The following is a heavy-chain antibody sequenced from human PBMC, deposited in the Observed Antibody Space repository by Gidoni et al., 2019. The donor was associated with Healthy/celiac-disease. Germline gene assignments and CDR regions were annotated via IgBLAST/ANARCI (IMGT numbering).Heavy chain of an antibody. CDR1: GFTFSSYA. D-gene: IGHD3-22*01. Sequence: QVQLVESGGCVVQPGRSLRLSCAASGFTFSSYAMHWCRQGPGKGLGWVAVISYDGSNKYYADSVKGRFTISRDNSKNTLYLQMNSLRAEDTAVYYCARDSGGITMIVVDLSKNYFDYWGQGTLVTVSS. V-gene: IGHV3-30-3*01. J-gene: IGHJ4*02. CDR3: ARDSGGITMIVVDLSKNYFDY. CDR2: ISYDGSNK.